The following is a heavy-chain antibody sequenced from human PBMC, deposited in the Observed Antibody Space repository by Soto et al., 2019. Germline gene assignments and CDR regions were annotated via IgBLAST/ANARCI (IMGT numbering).Heavy chain of an antibody. V-gene: IGHV3-48*02. J-gene: IGHJ3*02. Sequence: EVQLVESGGGLVQPGGSLRLSCAASGFTLSIYGMNWVRQAPGKGLEWVSYISSSSSTIYYADSVKGRFTISRDNAKNSLYLQMNSLRDEDTAVYYCARLYSRGDNAFDIWGQGTMVTVSS. CDR1: GFTLSIYG. CDR2: ISSSSSTI. CDR3: ARLYSRGDNAFDI. D-gene: IGHD6-19*01.